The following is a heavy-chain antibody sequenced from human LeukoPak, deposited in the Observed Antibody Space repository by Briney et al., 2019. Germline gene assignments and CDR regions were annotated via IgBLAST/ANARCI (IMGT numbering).Heavy chain of an antibody. V-gene: IGHV1-2*02. CDR3: GRDYNDILTGSDY. J-gene: IGHJ4*02. Sequence: ASVKVSCKASGYTFTGYYMHWVRQAPGQGLEWMGWINPNSGGTNYAQKFQGRVTMTRDTSISTAYMELSRLRSDDTAVYYCGRDYNDILTGSDYWGQGTLVTVSS. CDR1: GYTFTGYY. CDR2: INPNSGGT. D-gene: IGHD3-9*01.